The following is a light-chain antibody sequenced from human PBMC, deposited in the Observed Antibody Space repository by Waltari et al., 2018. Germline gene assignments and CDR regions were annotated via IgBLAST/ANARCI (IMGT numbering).Light chain of an antibody. V-gene: IGKV1-9*01. Sequence: IQLTQSPSSLSASVGDRVTITCRASQGISSYLAWYQQKPGKAPKLLIYDASTLQSGVPSRFSGSGSGTDFTLTISSLQPEDFATDYCQQLSSYPLTFGGGTKVEIK. CDR2: DAS. CDR3: QQLSSYPLT. CDR1: QGISSY. J-gene: IGKJ4*01.